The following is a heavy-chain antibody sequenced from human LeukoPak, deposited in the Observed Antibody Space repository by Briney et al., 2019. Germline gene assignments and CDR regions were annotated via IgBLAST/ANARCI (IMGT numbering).Heavy chain of an antibody. CDR1: GGSFSGYY. Sequence: SETLSLTCAVYGGSFSGYYWSWIRQPPGKGLEWIGEINHSGSTNYNPSLKSRVTISVDTSKNQFSLKLSSVTAADTAVYYCARGGYHDSSGYYSTLYNWFDPWGQGTLVTVSS. CDR2: INHSGST. J-gene: IGHJ5*02. V-gene: IGHV4-34*01. D-gene: IGHD3-22*01. CDR3: ARGGYHDSSGYYSTLYNWFDP.